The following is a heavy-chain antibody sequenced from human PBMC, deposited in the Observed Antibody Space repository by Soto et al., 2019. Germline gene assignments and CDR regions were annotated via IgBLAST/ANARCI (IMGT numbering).Heavy chain of an antibody. CDR2: TYYRSKWYN. CDR3: ARERYSSGWPPLGLGFDP. J-gene: IGHJ5*02. V-gene: IGHV6-1*01. Sequence: SQTLSLTCXISGDSVSSNSAAWNWIRQSPSRGLEWLGRTYYRSKWYNDYAVSVKSRITINPDTSKNQFSLQLNSVTPEDTAVYYCARERYSSGWPPLGLGFDPWGQGTLVTVSS. D-gene: IGHD6-19*01. CDR1: GDSVSSNSAA.